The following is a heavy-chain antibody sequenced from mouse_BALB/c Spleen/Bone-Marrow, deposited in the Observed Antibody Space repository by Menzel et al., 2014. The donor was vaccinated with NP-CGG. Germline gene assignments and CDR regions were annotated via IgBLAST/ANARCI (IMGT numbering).Heavy chain of an antibody. V-gene: IGHV2-6-7*01. CDR3: ARVYYDYDWWYFDV. CDR2: IWGDGNT. CDR1: GFSLTGYG. Sequence: QVQLQQPGPGLVAPSQSLSITCTVSGFSLTGYGVNWVRQPPGKGLEWLGMIWGDGNTDYNSDHKSRLSISKDNSKSQVFLKMNSLQTDDTARYYCARVYYDYDWWYFDVWGAGTTVTVSS. J-gene: IGHJ1*01. D-gene: IGHD2-4*01.